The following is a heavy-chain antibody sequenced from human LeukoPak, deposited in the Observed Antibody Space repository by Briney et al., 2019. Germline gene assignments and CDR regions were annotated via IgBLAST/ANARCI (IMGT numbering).Heavy chain of an antibody. V-gene: IGHV1-69*06. D-gene: IGHD2-2*01. J-gene: IGHJ3*02. CDR1: GGTFSSYA. CDR3: ARSGEYCSSTICHVLSFVFDI. CDR2: IIPIFGAA. Sequence: ASVKVSCKASGGTFSSYAISWVRQAPGQGLEWMGGIIPIFGAANYAQKFQGRVTITADKSTSTAYMELSSLRSEDTAVYYCARSGEYCSSTICHVLSFVFDIWGQGTMVTVSS.